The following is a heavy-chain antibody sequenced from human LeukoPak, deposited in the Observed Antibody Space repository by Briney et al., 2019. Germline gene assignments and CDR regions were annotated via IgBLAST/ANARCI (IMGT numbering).Heavy chain of an antibody. CDR1: GYTFTGYY. Sequence: GASVKVSCKASGYTFTGYYMHWVRQAPGQGLEWMGWINPNGGGTNYAQKFQGRVTMTRDTSISTAYMELSRLRSDDTAVYYCARALGYYYDSSGYSRPPDYWGQGTLVTVSS. V-gene: IGHV1-2*02. D-gene: IGHD3-22*01. CDR2: INPNGGGT. J-gene: IGHJ4*02. CDR3: ARALGYYYDSSGYSRPPDY.